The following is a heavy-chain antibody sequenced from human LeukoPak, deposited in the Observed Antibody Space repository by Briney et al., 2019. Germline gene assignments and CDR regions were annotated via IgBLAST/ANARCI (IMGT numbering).Heavy chain of an antibody. D-gene: IGHD6-6*01. Sequence: GASVTVSCKASGYTFTSYGIGWVRQAPGQGLEWMGWISAYNGNTNYAQKLQGRVTMTTDTSTSTAYMELRSLRSDDTAVYYCARDRAEYSSSSPPDYWGQGTLVTVSS. V-gene: IGHV1-18*01. CDR3: ARDRAEYSSSSPPDY. CDR1: GYTFTSYG. CDR2: ISAYNGNT. J-gene: IGHJ4*02.